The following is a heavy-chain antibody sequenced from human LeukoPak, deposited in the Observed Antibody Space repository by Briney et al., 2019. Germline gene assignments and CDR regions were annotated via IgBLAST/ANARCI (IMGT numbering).Heavy chain of an antibody. Sequence: SETLSLTCAVYGGSFSGYYWSWIRQPPGKGLEWIGEINHSGSTNYNPSLKSRVTISVDTSKNQFSLKLSSVTAADTAVYYCARGRGNYWGQGTLVTVSS. V-gene: IGHV4-34*01. J-gene: IGHJ4*02. D-gene: IGHD3-16*01. CDR3: ARGRGNY. CDR2: INHSGST. CDR1: GGSFSGYY.